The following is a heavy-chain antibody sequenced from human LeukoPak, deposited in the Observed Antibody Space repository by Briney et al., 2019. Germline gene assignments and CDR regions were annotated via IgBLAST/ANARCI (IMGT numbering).Heavy chain of an antibody. V-gene: IGHV3-23*01. CDR2: ISGSGGNT. CDR1: GFTFSSYA. D-gene: IGHD1-26*01. Sequence: GGSLRLSCAASGFTFSSYAMSWVRQAPGKGLEWVSAISGSGGNTYYADSVKGRVTISRDNSKNTLYLQMNSLRGEDPAVYYCAKDPLGRDWFDPWGQGTLVTVSS. CDR3: AKDPLGRDWFDP. J-gene: IGHJ5*02.